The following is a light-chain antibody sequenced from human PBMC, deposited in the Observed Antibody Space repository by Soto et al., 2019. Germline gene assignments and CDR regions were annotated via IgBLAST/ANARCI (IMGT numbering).Light chain of an antibody. CDR2: GAS. Sequence: EIVMTQSPATLSVSPGERATLSCRASQSVSSNLAWYQQKPGQAPRLLIYGASTRATGIPARFSGSGSGTEFTLTISIRQSEDFAVYYCQQYNNLPVITVGQGTRLEI. J-gene: IGKJ5*01. CDR1: QSVSSN. V-gene: IGKV3-15*01. CDR3: QQYNNLPVIT.